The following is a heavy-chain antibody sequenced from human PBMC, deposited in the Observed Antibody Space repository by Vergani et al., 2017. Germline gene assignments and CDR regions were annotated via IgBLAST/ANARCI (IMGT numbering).Heavy chain of an antibody. CDR2: ISSSSSYI. CDR3: ARDPTRYDILTGYSSYYYYGMDV. Sequence: EVQLVESGGGLVKPGGPLRLSCAASGFTFSSYSMNWVRQAPGKGLEWVSSISSSSSYIYYADSVKGRFTISRDNAKNSLYLQMNSLRAEDTAVYYCARDPTRYDILTGYSSYYYYGMDVWGQXP. D-gene: IGHD3-9*01. J-gene: IGHJ6*02. V-gene: IGHV3-21*01. CDR1: GFTFSSYS.